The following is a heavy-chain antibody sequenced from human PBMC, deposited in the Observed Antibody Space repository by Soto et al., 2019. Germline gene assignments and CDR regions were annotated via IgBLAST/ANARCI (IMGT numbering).Heavy chain of an antibody. J-gene: IGHJ6*02. Sequence: SETLSLTCAVSGGSIFGSKWWSWVRQPPGKGLEWIGEIYHSGSTTFNPSLKSRVTLSVDKSKNQFSLRVSSVTAADTAVYYCARRLYSSRPYYYHPMDVWGQGTTVTVSS. CDR1: GGSIFGSKW. V-gene: IGHV4-4*02. D-gene: IGHD6-13*01. CDR3: ARRLYSSRPYYYHPMDV. CDR2: IYHSGST.